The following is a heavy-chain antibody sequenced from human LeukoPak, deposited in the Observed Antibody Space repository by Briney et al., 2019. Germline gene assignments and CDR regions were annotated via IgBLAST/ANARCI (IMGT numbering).Heavy chain of an antibody. V-gene: IGHV3-74*01. Sequence: GGSLRLSCAASGFTFSSYWMHWVRQAPGKGLVWVSRINSDGNSTSHADSVKGRYTISRDNAKNTVYLQMNSLRAEDTAVYYCARGDSGSYRFDYWGQGTLVTVSS. J-gene: IGHJ4*02. CDR2: INSDGNST. CDR1: GFTFSSYW. D-gene: IGHD1-26*01. CDR3: ARGDSGSYRFDY.